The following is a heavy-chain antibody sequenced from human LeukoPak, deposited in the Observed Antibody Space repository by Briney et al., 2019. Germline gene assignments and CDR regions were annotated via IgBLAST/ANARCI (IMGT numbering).Heavy chain of an antibody. CDR3: VKERGGLQYFDY. D-gene: IGHD5-18*01. V-gene: IGHV3-9*01. Sequence: PGGSLRLSCAASGFMFDDYGMHWVRHAPGKGLEWVSGISRKSDATGYADSVKGRFTISRDNAKNSLYLQMNSLRAEDTAFYYCVKERGGLQYFDYWGQGTLVTVSS. CDR1: GFMFDDYG. J-gene: IGHJ4*02. CDR2: ISRKSDAT.